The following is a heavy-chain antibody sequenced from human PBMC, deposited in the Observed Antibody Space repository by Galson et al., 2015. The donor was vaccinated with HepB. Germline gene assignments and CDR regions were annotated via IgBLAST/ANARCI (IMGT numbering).Heavy chain of an antibody. V-gene: IGHV3-30*04. CDR1: GFTFSAYA. D-gene: IGHD6-19*01. CDR2: ISNDGRNK. CDR3: AREEYSTGWYGSALGNWFDP. J-gene: IGHJ5*02. Sequence: SLRLSCAASGFTFSAYAIHWVRQAPGKGLEWVAFISNDGRNKYYADSVKGRFTISRANSKNTLSLQMNSLRAADTAIYYCAREEYSTGWYGSALGNWFDPCGQGTLVTVSS.